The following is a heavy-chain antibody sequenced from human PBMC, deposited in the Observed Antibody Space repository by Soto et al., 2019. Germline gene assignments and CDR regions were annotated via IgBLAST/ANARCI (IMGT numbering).Heavy chain of an antibody. J-gene: IGHJ4*02. V-gene: IGHV1-2*04. D-gene: IGHD5-18*01. CDR2: INPNSGGT. CDR3: AIDAIDNSYGTYYDY. Sequence: QVQLVQSGAEVKKPGASVKVSCKTSGYTFTGYYVHWVRQAPGQGLECMGWINPNSGGTNYAQNFQGWVSMTRDTSSTTAYMELSRRTSDGTAVYSCAIDAIDNSYGTYYDYWGKGTLVTVSS. CDR1: GYTFTGYY.